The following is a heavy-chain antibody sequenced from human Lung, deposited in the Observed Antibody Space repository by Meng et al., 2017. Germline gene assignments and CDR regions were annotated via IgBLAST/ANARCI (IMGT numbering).Heavy chain of an antibody. D-gene: IGHD4-11*01. CDR3: ARGPTTMAHDFDY. Sequence: VQLQRWGAGLLKPSETRPLTCVVPGGSFSDYYWSWIRQPPGKGLEWIGEINHSGSTNYNPSLESRATISVDTSQNNLSLKLSSVTAADSAVYYCARGPTTMAHDFDYWGQGTLVTVSS. CDR1: GGSFSDYY. J-gene: IGHJ4*02. V-gene: IGHV4-34*01. CDR2: INHSGST.